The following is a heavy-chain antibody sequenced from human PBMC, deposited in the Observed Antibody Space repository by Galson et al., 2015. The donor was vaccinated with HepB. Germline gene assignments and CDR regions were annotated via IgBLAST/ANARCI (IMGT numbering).Heavy chain of an antibody. Sequence: SETLSLTCAVSGVSISSSNWWSWVRQPPGKGLEWIGEIYYSGSTNYNPSLKSRVTISVDKSKNQFSLKLSSVTAADTAVYYCARDSDIVVVPAAMKGWPAPRSIDYWGQGTLVTVSS. V-gene: IGHV4-4*02. CDR3: ARDSDIVVVPAAMKGWPAPRSIDY. CDR2: IYYSGST. CDR1: GVSISSSNW. J-gene: IGHJ4*02. D-gene: IGHD2-2*01.